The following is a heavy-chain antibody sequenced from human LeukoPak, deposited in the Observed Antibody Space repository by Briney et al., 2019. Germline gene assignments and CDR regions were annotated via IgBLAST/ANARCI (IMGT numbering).Heavy chain of an antibody. CDR1: GFTFSSYS. D-gene: IGHD5-18*01. V-gene: IGHV3-21*01. Sequence: PGGSLRLSCAASGFTFSSYSMNWVRQAPGKGLEWVSSISSSSSYIYYADSVKGQFTISRDNAKNSLYLQMNSLRAEDTAVYYCARDEIGYSYGLIYFDYWGQGILVTVSS. J-gene: IGHJ4*02. CDR2: ISSSSSYI. CDR3: ARDEIGYSYGLIYFDY.